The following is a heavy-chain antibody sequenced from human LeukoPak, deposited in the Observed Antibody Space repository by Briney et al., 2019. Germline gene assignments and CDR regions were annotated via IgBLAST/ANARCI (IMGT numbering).Heavy chain of an antibody. CDR1: GFTFSSYD. V-gene: IGHV3-13*01. Sequence: GGSLRLSCAASGFTFSSYDMHWVRQATGKGLEWVSAIGTAGDTYYPGSVKGRFTISRENAKNSLYLQMNSLRAGDTAVYYCARVAEGFGESRSYYYYMDVWGKGTTVTISS. CDR2: IGTAGDT. CDR3: ARVAEGFGESRSYYYYMDV. D-gene: IGHD3-10*01. J-gene: IGHJ6*03.